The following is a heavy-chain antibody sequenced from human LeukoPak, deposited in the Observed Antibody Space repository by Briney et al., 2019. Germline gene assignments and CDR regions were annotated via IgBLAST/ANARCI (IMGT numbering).Heavy chain of an antibody. D-gene: IGHD3-10*01. CDR2: INPNSGGT. CDR1: GYTFTGYY. Sequence: ASVKVSCKASGYTFTGYYMHWVRQAPGRGLEWMGWINPNSGGTNYAQKFQGRVTMTRDTSISTAYMELSRLRSDDTAVYYCARTMVRGAKTLPFDYWGQGTLVTVSS. J-gene: IGHJ4*02. CDR3: ARTMVRGAKTLPFDY. V-gene: IGHV1-2*02.